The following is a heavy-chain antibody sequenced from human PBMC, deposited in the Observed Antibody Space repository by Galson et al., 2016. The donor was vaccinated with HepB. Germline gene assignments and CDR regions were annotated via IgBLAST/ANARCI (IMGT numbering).Heavy chain of an antibody. CDR2: ITGGGEKE. CDR3: VRGRLGA. J-gene: IGHJ5*02. CDR1: AFSFYNYW. V-gene: IGHV3-20*04. Sequence: SLRLSCAASAFSFYNYWMSWVRQAPGRGLEWISCITGGGEKEYYADSVRGRFTISRDNVRNSLSLQMNSLRDGDTAIYFCVRGRLGAWGQGTQVTVSS. D-gene: IGHD3-16*01.